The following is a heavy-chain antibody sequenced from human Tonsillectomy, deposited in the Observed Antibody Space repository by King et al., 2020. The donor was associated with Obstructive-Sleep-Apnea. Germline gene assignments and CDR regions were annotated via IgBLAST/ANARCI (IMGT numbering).Heavy chain of an antibody. D-gene: IGHD3-22*01. Sequence: LQLQESGPGLVKPSETLSLTCTVSGGSISSSSYYWGWIRQPPGKGLEWIGSIYYSGSTYYNPSLKSRVTTSVDTPKNQSSLKLSSVTDADTAVYYCASHRGYYYDSSSYLGTLDYWGQGTLVTVSS. J-gene: IGHJ4*02. CDR3: ASHRGYYYDSSSYLGTLDY. CDR1: GGSISSSSYY. V-gene: IGHV4-39*07. CDR2: IYYSGST.